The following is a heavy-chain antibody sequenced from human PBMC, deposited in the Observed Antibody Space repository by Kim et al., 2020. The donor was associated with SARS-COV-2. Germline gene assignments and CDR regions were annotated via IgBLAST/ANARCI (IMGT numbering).Heavy chain of an antibody. CDR2: IWYDGSNK. CDR1: GFTFSSYG. V-gene: IGHV3-33*01. CDR3: ARDRRGSYFDY. Sequence: GGSLRLSCAASGFTFSSYGMHWVRQAPGKGLEWVAVIWYDGSNKYYADSVKGRFTISRDNSKNTLYLQMNSQRAEDTAVYYCARDRRGSYFDYWGQGTLVTVSS. D-gene: IGHD1-26*01. J-gene: IGHJ4*02.